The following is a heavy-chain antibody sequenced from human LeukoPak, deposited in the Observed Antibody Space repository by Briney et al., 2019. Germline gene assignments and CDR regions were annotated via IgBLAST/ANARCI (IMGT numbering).Heavy chain of an antibody. CDR2: ISWNSGSI. Sequence: QAGRSLRLSCAASGFTFDDYAMHWVRHAPGKGLEWVSGISWNSGSIGYADSVKGRFTISRDNAKNSLYLQMNSLRAEDTALYYCAKDIYSSSWYYFDYWGQGTLVTVSS. V-gene: IGHV3-9*01. CDR3: AKDIYSSSWYYFDY. CDR1: GFTFDDYA. D-gene: IGHD6-13*01. J-gene: IGHJ4*02.